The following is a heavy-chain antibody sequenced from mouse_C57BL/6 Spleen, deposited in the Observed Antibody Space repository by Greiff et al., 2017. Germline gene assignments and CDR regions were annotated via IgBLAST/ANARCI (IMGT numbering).Heavy chain of an antibody. V-gene: IGHV1-80*01. CDR1: GYAFSSYW. CDR3: ARYTLLRYLDY. D-gene: IGHD1-1*01. CDR2: IYPGDGDT. J-gene: IGHJ2*01. Sequence: QVQLKQSGAELVKPGASVKISCKASGYAFSSYWMNWVKQRPGKGLELIGQIYPGDGDTNYNGKFKGKATLTADKSSSTAYMQLSSLTSEDSAVYFCARYTLLRYLDYWGQGTTLTVSS.